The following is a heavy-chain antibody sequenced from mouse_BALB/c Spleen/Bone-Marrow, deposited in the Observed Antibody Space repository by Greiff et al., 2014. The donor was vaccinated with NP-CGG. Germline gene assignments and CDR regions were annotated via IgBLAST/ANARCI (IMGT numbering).Heavy chain of an antibody. D-gene: IGHD2-3*01. V-gene: IGHV1S29*02. CDR2: IYPYNGGT. CDR3: ARGYSWYFDV. Sequence: EVQLQQSGPELVKPGASVKISCKASGYTSTDYNMHWVKQSHGKSLEWIGYIYPYNGGTGYNQKFKSKATLTVDNSSSTAYMELRGLTSEDSAVYYCARGYSWYFDVWGAGTTVTVSS. CDR1: GYTSTDYN. J-gene: IGHJ1*01.